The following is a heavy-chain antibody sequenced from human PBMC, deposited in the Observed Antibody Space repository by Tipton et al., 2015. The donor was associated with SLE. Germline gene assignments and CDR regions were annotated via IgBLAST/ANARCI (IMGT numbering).Heavy chain of an antibody. D-gene: IGHD3-10*01. CDR2: IDSSGHTI. Sequence: VQLVQSGGGLEHPGGSLRLSCKASGFTLSNYEVNWIRQAPGKGLEWVSYIDSSGHTIFYANSVKGRFSISRDNAENSVYLQMHSLRAEDTAVYYCARDSGSGPQFD. CDR3: ARDSGSGPQFD. J-gene: IGHJ5*02. CDR1: GFTLSNYE. V-gene: IGHV3-48*03.